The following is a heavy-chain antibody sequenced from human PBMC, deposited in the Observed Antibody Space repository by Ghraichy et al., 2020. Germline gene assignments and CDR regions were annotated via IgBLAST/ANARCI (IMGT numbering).Heavy chain of an antibody. CDR3: ARAYYDILTGYSDAFDI. D-gene: IGHD3-9*01. CDR2: IYHSGST. Sequence: SETLSLTCAVSGGSISSGGYSWSWIRQPPGKGLEWIGYIYHSGSTYYNPSLKSRVTISVDRSKNQFSLKLSSVTAADTAVYYCARAYYDILTGYSDAFDIWGQGTMVTVSS. CDR1: GGSISSGGYS. J-gene: IGHJ3*02. V-gene: IGHV4-30-2*01.